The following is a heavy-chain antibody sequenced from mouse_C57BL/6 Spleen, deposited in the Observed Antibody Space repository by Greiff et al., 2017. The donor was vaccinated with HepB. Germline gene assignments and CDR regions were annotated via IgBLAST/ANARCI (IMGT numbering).Heavy chain of an antibody. CDR1: GYTFTSYW. D-gene: IGHD1-1*01. Sequence: QVQLKQSGAELVRPGSSVKLSCKASGYTFTSYWMHWVKQRPIQGLEWIGNIDPSDSETHYNQKFKDKATLTVDKSSSTAYMQLSSLTSEDSAVYYCARLRNYYGSSSDAMDYWGQGTSVTVSS. CDR3: ARLRNYYGSSSDAMDY. V-gene: IGHV1-52*01. CDR2: IDPSDSET. J-gene: IGHJ4*01.